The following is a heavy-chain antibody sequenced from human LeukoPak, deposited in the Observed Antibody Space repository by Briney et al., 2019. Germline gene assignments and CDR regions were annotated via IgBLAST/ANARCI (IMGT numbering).Heavy chain of an antibody. J-gene: IGHJ3*02. Sequence: SETLSLTCTVSGGSISSYYWSWIRQPPGKGLEYIGYVYYSGSTDYNPSLKSRVTISVDTSKNQFSLKLSSVTAADTAVYYCARIMPQYSSGWRPHGAFDIWGQGTMVTVSS. D-gene: IGHD6-19*01. CDR2: VYYSGST. CDR3: ARIMPQYSSGWRPHGAFDI. CDR1: GGSISSYY. V-gene: IGHV4-59*12.